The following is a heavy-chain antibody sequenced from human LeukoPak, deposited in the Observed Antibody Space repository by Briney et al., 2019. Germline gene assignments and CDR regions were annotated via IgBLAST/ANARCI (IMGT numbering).Heavy chain of an antibody. V-gene: IGHV4-31*03. CDR3: ARGGYSWNNSWFDY. Sequence: PSQTLSLTCTVSGGSISSGGYYWSWIRQHPGKGLEWIGYIYYSGSTYYNPSLKSRVTISVDTSKNQFSLNLSSVTAADTAVYYCARGGYSWNNSWFDYWGQGTLVTVSS. D-gene: IGHD1/OR15-1a*01. CDR2: IYYSGST. CDR1: GGSISSGGYY. J-gene: IGHJ4*02.